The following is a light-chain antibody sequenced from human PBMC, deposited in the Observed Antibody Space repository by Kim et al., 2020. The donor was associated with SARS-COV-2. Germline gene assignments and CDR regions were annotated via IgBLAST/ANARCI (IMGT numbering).Light chain of an antibody. CDR3: QTWGTV. J-gene: IGLJ2*01. CDR1: SGHSSYA. Sequence: LGASVTRTCTLSSGHSSYAIAWHQQQPEKGPRYLMKLNSDGSHSKGDGIPDRFSGSSSGAERYLTISSLQSEDEADYYCQTWGTVFGGGTQLTVL. CDR2: LNSDGSH. V-gene: IGLV4-69*01.